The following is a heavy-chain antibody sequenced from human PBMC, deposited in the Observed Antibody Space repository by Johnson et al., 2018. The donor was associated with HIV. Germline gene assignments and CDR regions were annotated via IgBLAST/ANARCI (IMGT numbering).Heavy chain of an antibody. J-gene: IGHJ3*02. CDR1: GFTFSSYG. D-gene: IGHD2-15*01. V-gene: IGHV3-30*02. Sequence: VQLLECGGGVVQHGRSLRLSCAASGFTFSSYGMHWVRQAPGKGLEWVAFILYDASNKYYADSLKGRFTISRDNSKNTLYLQMNSLRAEDTAVYYCAKGRKDDGIWGQGTMVTVSS. CDR3: AKGRKDDGI. CDR2: ILYDASNK.